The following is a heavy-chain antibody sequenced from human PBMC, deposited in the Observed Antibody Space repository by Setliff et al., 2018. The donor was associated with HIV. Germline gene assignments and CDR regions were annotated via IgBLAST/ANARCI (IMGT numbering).Heavy chain of an antibody. Sequence: SETLSLTCSVSSDSISSGSYYWSWIRLPAGKGLEWIGNIYYSGDTFYNASLRSRLTLSVDTSKNQFSLKLNSVTASDTAMYYCTRHRGPPWDAFDIWGQGTMVTVSS. CDR3: TRHRGPPWDAFDI. CDR1: SDSISSGSYY. V-gene: IGHV4-39*01. J-gene: IGHJ3*02. CDR2: IYYSGDT.